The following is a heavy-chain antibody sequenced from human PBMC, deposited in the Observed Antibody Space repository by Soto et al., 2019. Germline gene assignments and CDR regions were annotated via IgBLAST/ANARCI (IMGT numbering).Heavy chain of an antibody. V-gene: IGHV1-69*01. J-gene: IGHJ4*02. Sequence: QVQLVQSGAEVKKPGSSVRVSCKASGGTFGNHAISWVRQAPGQGLEWLGGIIPVLGVGDNAQNFQGRVTITEDASKSTAYLELSSLRSEDTALYYCAREVGYTYGYVFDYWGQGTLVTVSS. D-gene: IGHD5-18*01. CDR2: IIPVLGVG. CDR1: GGTFGNHA. CDR3: AREVGYTYGYVFDY.